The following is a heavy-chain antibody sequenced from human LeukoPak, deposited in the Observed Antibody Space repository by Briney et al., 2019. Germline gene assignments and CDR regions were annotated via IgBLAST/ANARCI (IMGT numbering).Heavy chain of an antibody. CDR3: AKVLVLVSANRYYFDY. CDR1: GFTFSSYS. CDR2: ISSSSYI. D-gene: IGHD2-15*01. J-gene: IGHJ4*02. Sequence: GGSLRLSCAASGFTFSSYSMNWVRQAPGKGLEWVSSISSSSYIYYADSVKGRFTISRDNAKNSLYLQMNSLRAEDTAVYYCAKVLVLVSANRYYFDYWGQGTLVTVSS. V-gene: IGHV3-21*04.